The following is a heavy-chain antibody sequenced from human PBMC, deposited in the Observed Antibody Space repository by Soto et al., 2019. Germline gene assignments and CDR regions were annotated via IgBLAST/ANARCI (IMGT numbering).Heavy chain of an antibody. CDR3: ARDAPLTGYDYYSGMDV. D-gene: IGHD3-9*01. CDR1: GFTVSSNY. V-gene: IGHV3-53*01. CDR2: IYSGGST. Sequence: PGGSLRLSCAASGFTVSSNYMSWVRQAPGKGLEWVSVIYSGGSTYYADSVKGRFTISRDNSKNTLYLQMNSLRAEDTAVYYCARDAPLTGYDYYSGMDVWGQGTTVTVSS. J-gene: IGHJ6*02.